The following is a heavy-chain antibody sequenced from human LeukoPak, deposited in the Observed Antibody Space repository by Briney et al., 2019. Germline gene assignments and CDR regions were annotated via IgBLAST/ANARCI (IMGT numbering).Heavy chain of an antibody. Sequence: ASVKVSCKASGYTFTSYDINWVRQATGQGLEWMGWMNPNSGNTGYAQKFQGRVTMTRNTSISTAYMELSSLRSEDTAVYYCARRVDTIFGVVIIFHRGVFDIWGQGTMVTVSS. CDR2: MNPNSGNT. J-gene: IGHJ3*02. CDR1: GYTFTSYD. D-gene: IGHD3-3*01. CDR3: ARRVDTIFGVVIIFHRGVFDI. V-gene: IGHV1-8*01.